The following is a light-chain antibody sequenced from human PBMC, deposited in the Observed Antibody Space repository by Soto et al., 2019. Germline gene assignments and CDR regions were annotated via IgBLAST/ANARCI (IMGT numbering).Light chain of an antibody. J-gene: IGLJ2*01. CDR3: TSWTTSTTMI. V-gene: IGLV2-14*03. CDR1: SSDIGAYNF. Sequence: QSVLTQPASVSGSPGQSITISCTGTSSDIGAYNFVSWYQQHPGKAPKLMLYDVNIRPSGVSNRVSGSKSGNTASLTISGIQDEDEADYYCTSWTTSTTMIFGGGTKVTVL. CDR2: DVN.